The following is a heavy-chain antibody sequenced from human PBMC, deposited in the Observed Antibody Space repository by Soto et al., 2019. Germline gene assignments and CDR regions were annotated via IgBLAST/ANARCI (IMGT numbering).Heavy chain of an antibody. CDR1: GDSISSYS. Sequence: ETLSLTCTGSGDSISSYSWSWIRQPAGKGLEWIGHIYTSGSTIYNPSLKSRVTMSVDTSKNQFSLRLSSVTAADTAVYYCARERGDVAASGTEVYHYQYGMDVWGQGTTVTVSS. CDR2: IYTSGST. V-gene: IGHV4-4*07. D-gene: IGHD6-13*01. J-gene: IGHJ6*02. CDR3: ARERGDVAASGTEVYHYQYGMDV.